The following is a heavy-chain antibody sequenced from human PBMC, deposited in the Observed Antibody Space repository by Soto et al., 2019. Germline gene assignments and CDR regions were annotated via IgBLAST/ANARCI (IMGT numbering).Heavy chain of an antibody. D-gene: IGHD4-4*01. CDR3: ATQSYSNSGAYYYYAMDV. J-gene: IGHJ6*02. Sequence: PSKTLSLTCAVSGGSTSSGGYSWSWIRQPPGKGLEWIGYIYQSGSTYYNPSLKSRVTISVDRSRNQFSLKLSSVTAADTAVYFCATQSYSNSGAYYYYAMDVWGQGTTVTVSS. CDR2: IYQSGST. CDR1: GGSTSSGGYS. V-gene: IGHV4-30-2*01.